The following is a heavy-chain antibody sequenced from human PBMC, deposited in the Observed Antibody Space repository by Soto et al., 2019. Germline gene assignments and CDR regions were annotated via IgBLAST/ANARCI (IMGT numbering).Heavy chain of an antibody. CDR2: IIPIFGTA. J-gene: IGHJ4*02. CDR3: ARDRGYDILTGYYIGYYFDY. CDR1: GGTFSSYA. V-gene: IGHV1-69*13. Sequence: ASVKVSCKASGGTFSSYAISWVRQAPGQGLEWMGGIIPIFGTANYAQKFQGRVTITADESTSTAYMELSSLRSEDTAVYYCARDRGYDILTGYYIGYYFDYWGQGTLVTVSS. D-gene: IGHD3-9*01.